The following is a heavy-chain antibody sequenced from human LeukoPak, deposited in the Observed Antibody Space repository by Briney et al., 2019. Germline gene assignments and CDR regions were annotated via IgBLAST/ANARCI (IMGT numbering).Heavy chain of an antibody. Sequence: GGSLRLSCAASGFTFSSYGMHWVRQAPGKGLEWVAVISYDGSNKYYADSVKGRLTISRDNSKNTLYLQMNSLRAEDTAVYYCAKDFYGMDVWGQGTTVTVSS. CDR3: AKDFYGMDV. CDR2: ISYDGSNK. CDR1: GFTFSSYG. V-gene: IGHV3-30*18. J-gene: IGHJ6*02.